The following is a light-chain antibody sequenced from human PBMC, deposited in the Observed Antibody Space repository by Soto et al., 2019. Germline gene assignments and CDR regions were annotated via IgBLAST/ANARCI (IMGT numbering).Light chain of an antibody. CDR2: RAS. CDR3: QQRSNWPPRGT. V-gene: IGKV3-11*01. CDR1: LSVSSD. Sequence: EIVMTQSPATLSLSPGERATLSCRASLSVSSDLAWYRQKPGQAPRLLIYRASNRATGIPARFSGSGSGTDFTLTISSLEPEDFAVYYCQQRSNWPPRGTFGQGTKVDIK. J-gene: IGKJ1*01.